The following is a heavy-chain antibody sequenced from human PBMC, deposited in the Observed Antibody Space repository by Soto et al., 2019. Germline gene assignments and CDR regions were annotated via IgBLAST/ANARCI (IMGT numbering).Heavy chain of an antibody. J-gene: IGHJ4*02. CDR2: IYHSGST. V-gene: IGHV4-4*02. Sequence: QVQLQESGPGLVKPSGTLSLTCAVSGGSISSSNWWSWVRQPPGKGLEWIGEIYHSGSTNYNPSLKSRVTISVAKAKNQFSLKLSSVTAADTAVYYCARDRGAAAGQFDYWGQGTLVTVSS. CDR3: ARDRGAAAGQFDY. CDR1: GGSISSSNW. D-gene: IGHD6-13*01.